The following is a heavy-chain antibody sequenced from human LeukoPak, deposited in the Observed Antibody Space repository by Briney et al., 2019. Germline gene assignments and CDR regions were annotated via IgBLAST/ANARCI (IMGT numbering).Heavy chain of an antibody. CDR3: AKGIAMIVDNAFGI. CDR1: GFTFDDYA. D-gene: IGHD3-22*01. Sequence: PGRSLRLSCAASGFTFDDYAMHWVRQAPGKGLEWVSGISWNSGSIGYADSVKGRFTISRDNAKNSLYLQMNSLRAEDTALYYCAKGIAMIVDNAFGIWGQGTMVPVSS. J-gene: IGHJ3*02. V-gene: IGHV3-9*01. CDR2: ISWNSGSI.